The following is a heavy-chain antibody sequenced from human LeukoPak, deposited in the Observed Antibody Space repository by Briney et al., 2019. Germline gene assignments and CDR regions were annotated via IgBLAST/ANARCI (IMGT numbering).Heavy chain of an antibody. J-gene: IGHJ4*02. D-gene: IGHD6-13*01. CDR2: IYSGGST. Sequence: PGGSLRLSCAASGFTVSSNYMSWVRQAPGKGLEWVSVIYSGGSTYYADSVKGRFTISRDNSKNTLYLQMNSLRAEDTAVYYCAGGLYSSSPPFDYWGQGTLVTVSS. CDR1: GFTVSSNY. CDR3: AGGLYSSSPPFDY. V-gene: IGHV3-53*01.